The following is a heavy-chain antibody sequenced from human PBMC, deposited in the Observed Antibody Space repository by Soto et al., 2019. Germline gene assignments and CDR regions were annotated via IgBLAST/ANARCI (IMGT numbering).Heavy chain of an antibody. Sequence: EVQLVESGGGLVKPGGSLRLSCTASGFTFSSYSMNWVRQAPGKGLEWVSSISSSSSYIYYADSVKGRFTISRDNAKNSLYLQMNSIKSEDTAVYYCARDMQRSGSLPVREPYWGQGTLVTVSS. D-gene: IGHD3-10*01. CDR2: ISSSSSYI. V-gene: IGHV3-21*01. CDR1: GFTFSSYS. CDR3: ARDMQRSGSLPVREPY. J-gene: IGHJ4*02.